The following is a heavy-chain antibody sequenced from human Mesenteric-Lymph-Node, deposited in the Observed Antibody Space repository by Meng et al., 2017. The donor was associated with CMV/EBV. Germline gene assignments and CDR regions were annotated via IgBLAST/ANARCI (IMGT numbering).Heavy chain of an antibody. D-gene: IGHD1-26*01. CDR1: GYTFTSYY. CDR2: INPSGGNT. V-gene: IGHV1-46*01. Sequence: ASVKVSCKASGYTFTSYYMHWVRQAPGQGLEWMAIINPSGGNTNYAQKFQGRVTLTRDTSTSTVYMELSSLRSEDTAVYYCARGDVGATSLPDYWGQGTLVTVSS. J-gene: IGHJ4*02. CDR3: ARGDVGATSLPDY.